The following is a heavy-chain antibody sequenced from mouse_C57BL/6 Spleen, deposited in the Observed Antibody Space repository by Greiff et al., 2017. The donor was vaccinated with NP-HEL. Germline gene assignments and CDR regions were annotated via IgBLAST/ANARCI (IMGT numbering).Heavy chain of an antibody. CDR1: GYSITSGYY. Sequence: DVHLVESGPGLVKPSQSLSLTCSVTGYSITSGYYWNWIRQFPGNKLEWMGYISYDGSNNYNPSLKNRISITRDTSKNQFFLKLKSVTTEDTATYYCAREGTGLAWFAYWGQGTLVTVSA. J-gene: IGHJ3*01. V-gene: IGHV3-6*01. CDR2: ISYDGSN. CDR3: AREGTGLAWFAY. D-gene: IGHD4-1*01.